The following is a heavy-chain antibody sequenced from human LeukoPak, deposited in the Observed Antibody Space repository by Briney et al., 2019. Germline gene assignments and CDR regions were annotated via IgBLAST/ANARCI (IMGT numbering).Heavy chain of an antibody. V-gene: IGHV4-59*08. CDR1: GGIISTYY. CDR3: ARLHYYESSGYHYGFDY. J-gene: IGHJ4*02. CDR2: IYYSGST. D-gene: IGHD3-22*01. Sequence: SETLSLTCTASGGIISTYYWSWIRQPPGKGLEWIGYIYYSGSTNYNPSLKSRVTISIDTSKNQFSLKLSSVTAADTAVYYCARLHYYESSGYHYGFDYWGQGTLVTVSS.